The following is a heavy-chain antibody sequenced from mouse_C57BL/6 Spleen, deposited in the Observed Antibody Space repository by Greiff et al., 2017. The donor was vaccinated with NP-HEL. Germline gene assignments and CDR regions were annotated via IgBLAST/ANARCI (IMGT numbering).Heavy chain of an antibody. J-gene: IGHJ1*03. Sequence: EVKLMESGGGLVQSGRSLRLSCATSGFTFSDFYMEWVRQAPGKGLEWIAASRNKANDYTTEYSASVKGRFIVSRDTSQSILYLQMNALRAEDTAIYYCARDAWDYDRYFDVWGTGTTVTVSS. CDR1: GFTFSDFY. CDR2: SRNKANDYTT. D-gene: IGHD2-4*01. CDR3: ARDAWDYDRYFDV. V-gene: IGHV7-1*01.